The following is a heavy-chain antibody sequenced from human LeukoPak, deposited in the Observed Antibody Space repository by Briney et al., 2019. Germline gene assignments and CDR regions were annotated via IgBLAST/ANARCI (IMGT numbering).Heavy chain of an antibody. Sequence: SETLSLTCAVYGGSFSGYYWSWIRQPPGKGLEWIGEINHSGSTNYNPSLKSRVTISVDTSKNQFSLKLSSVTAADTAAYYCARQKGNYYDSSGSDYWGQGTLVTVSS. V-gene: IGHV4-34*01. CDR2: INHSGST. CDR3: ARQKGNYYDSSGSDY. D-gene: IGHD3-22*01. CDR1: GGSFSGYY. J-gene: IGHJ4*02.